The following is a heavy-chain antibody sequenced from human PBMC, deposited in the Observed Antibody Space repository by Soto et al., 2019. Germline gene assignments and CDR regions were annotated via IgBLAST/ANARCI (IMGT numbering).Heavy chain of an antibody. CDR3: VRTTHSGSGPWNFDF. V-gene: IGHV3-72*01. J-gene: IGHJ4*02. CDR1: GFTLSDNY. CDR2: TRNKANRYTT. D-gene: IGHD3-10*01. Sequence: EVQLVESGGGLVQPGGSLRLSCAVSGFTLSDNYMDCFRQAPGKGLEWVSRTRNKANRYTTEYAAYVKGRFTVSRYESMNSLHLQMNSLKTDDTVVYYCVRTTHSGSGPWNFDFWGQGTVVTVSS.